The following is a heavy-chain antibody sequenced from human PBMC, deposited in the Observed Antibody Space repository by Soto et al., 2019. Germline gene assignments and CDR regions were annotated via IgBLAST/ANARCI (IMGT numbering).Heavy chain of an antibody. J-gene: IGHJ6*02. V-gene: IGHV3-7*05. CDR1: GFTFRTYW. CDR2: INLDGSEK. CDR3: AGDGTTSWYSYYYHGMDV. Sequence: EVQLVESGGGLVQPGGSLRLSCAASGFTFRTYWLSWVRQVPGKGLEWVANINLDGSEKNYVDSVKGRFTISRDNARNSLYLQMGSLRAEDTALYDCAGDGTTSWYSYYYHGMDVWGQGSTVTVTS. D-gene: IGHD6-13*01.